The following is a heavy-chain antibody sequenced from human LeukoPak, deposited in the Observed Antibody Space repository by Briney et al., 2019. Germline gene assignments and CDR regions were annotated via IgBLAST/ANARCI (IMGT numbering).Heavy chain of an antibody. CDR1: GFTFSGYA. CDR2: ISGSGGST. Sequence: GGSLRLSCIASGFTFSGYAMSWVCQAPGKGLEWVSTISGSGGSTYYADSVKGRFTISRDTSKNAVYLQMNSLRAEDTAVYYCAKAGGRGSGSYWWSFDYWGQGTLVTVSS. D-gene: IGHD3-10*01. V-gene: IGHV3-23*01. CDR3: AKAGGRGSGSYWWSFDY. J-gene: IGHJ4*02.